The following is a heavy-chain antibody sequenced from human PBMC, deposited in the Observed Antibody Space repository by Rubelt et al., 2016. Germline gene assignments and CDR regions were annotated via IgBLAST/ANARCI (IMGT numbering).Heavy chain of an antibody. D-gene: IGHD2-2*01. CDR3: IADLPSRPSYPFDF. CDR1: DHY. CDR2: IRDKTKSYST. Sequence: DHYIEWVRQAPGKGLEWVGRIRDKTKSYSTEFAASVKGRFTISRDDSKNTVYLQMNSLRTEDTAIYYCIADLPSRPSYPFDFWGQGTVVTVSS. V-gene: IGHV3-72*01. J-gene: IGHJ4*02.